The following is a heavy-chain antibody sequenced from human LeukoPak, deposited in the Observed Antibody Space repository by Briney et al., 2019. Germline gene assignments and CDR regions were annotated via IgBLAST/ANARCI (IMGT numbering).Heavy chain of an antibody. CDR2: IYTSGST. Sequence: SETLSLTCTVSGSAISSYYWSWIRQPAGKGLEWIGRIYTSGSTNYNPSLKSRVTMSVDTSKNQFSLKLSSVTAADTAVYYCASNRAEDYYMDVWGKGTTVTVSS. CDR3: ASNRAEDYYMDV. J-gene: IGHJ6*03. CDR1: GSAISSYY. D-gene: IGHD1/OR15-1a*01. V-gene: IGHV4-4*07.